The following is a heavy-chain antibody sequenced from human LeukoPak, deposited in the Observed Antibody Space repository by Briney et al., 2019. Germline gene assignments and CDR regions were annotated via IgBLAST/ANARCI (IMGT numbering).Heavy chain of an antibody. CDR1: GFIFNDSA. CDR3: TRLRADTSGGYYYFMDV. Sequence: PGGSLRLSCAASGFIFNDSAMHWVRQASGKGLEWVGRIRSKVNNYSTRYGASMKGRFTISRDDSKNTTYLQMNSLKTEDTAVYYCTRLRADTSGGYYYFMDVWGKGTTVTVSS. D-gene: IGHD6-19*01. CDR2: IRSKVNNYST. V-gene: IGHV3-73*01. J-gene: IGHJ6*03.